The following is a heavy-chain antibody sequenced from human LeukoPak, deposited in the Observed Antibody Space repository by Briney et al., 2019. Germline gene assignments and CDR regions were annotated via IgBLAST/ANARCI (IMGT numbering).Heavy chain of an antibody. CDR2: IYYSGST. CDR1: GGPISSYY. Sequence: PSETLSLTCTVSGGPISSYYWSWIRQPPGKGLEWIGYIYYSGSTNYNPSLKSRVTISVDTSKNQFSLKLSSVTAADTAVYYRARRRGYSYDNWYFDLWGRGTLVTVSS. CDR3: ARRRGYSYDNWYFDL. V-gene: IGHV4-59*08. J-gene: IGHJ2*01. D-gene: IGHD5-18*01.